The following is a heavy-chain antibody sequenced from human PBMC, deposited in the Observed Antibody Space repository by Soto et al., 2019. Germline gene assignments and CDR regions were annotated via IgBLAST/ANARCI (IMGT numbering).Heavy chain of an antibody. Sequence: SEALSLTFSVSGVYLNRYRRSWIRQPAGKGLERIGRVYSSGTTEYNPSLNSRATMSVETSNNQFSLKLTSVTAADTAVYYCARDIGSYAYAEGYWGEGIQVTASS. J-gene: IGHJ4*02. CDR3: ARDIGSYAYAEGY. CDR2: VYSSGTT. CDR1: GVYLNRYR. D-gene: IGHD2-8*01. V-gene: IGHV4-4*07.